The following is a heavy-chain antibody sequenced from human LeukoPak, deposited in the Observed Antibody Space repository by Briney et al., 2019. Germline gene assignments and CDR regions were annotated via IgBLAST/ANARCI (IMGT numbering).Heavy chain of an antibody. CDR1: GYTFSDYS. CDR2: ISSSGTYI. CDR3: VSENDPDYVWGTYRLDAFDI. J-gene: IGHJ3*02. Sequence: GGSLRLSCAASGYTFSDYSVNWVRQVPGKGLEWVSSISSSGTYIYYADSVKGRFTISRDNAKNSLFLQMNSLRAEDTAVYYCVSENDPDYVWGTYRLDAFDIWGEGTMAIVSS. V-gene: IGHV3-21*01. D-gene: IGHD3-16*02.